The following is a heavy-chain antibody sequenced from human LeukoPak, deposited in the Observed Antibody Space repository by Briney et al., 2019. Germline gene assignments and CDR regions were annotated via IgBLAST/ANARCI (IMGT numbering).Heavy chain of an antibody. CDR2: IKHSGST. CDR1: GGSFSGYY. D-gene: IGHD3-22*01. J-gene: IGHJ4*02. V-gene: IGHV4-34*01. CDR3: ARGHTYYYDSSGYYFDY. Sequence: SETLSLTCAVYGGSFSGYYWSWIRQPPGKGLEWIGEIKHSGSTNYNPSLKSRVTISVDTSKNQFSLKLSSVTAADTAVYYCARGHTYYYDSSGYYFDYWGQGTLVTVSS.